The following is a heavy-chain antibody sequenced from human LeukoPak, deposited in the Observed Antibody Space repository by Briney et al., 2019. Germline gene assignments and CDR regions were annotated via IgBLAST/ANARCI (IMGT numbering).Heavy chain of an antibody. Sequence: ASVKVSCKASGYTFTSYGISWVRQAPGQGLEWMGWISAYNGNTNYAQKLQGRVTMTTDTSTSTAYMELRSLRSDDTAVYYCARDVVARRDGYNLRSGDAFDIWGQGTMVTVPS. CDR3: ARDVVARRDGYNLRSGDAFDI. CDR2: ISAYNGNT. J-gene: IGHJ3*02. D-gene: IGHD5-24*01. V-gene: IGHV1-18*01. CDR1: GYTFTSYG.